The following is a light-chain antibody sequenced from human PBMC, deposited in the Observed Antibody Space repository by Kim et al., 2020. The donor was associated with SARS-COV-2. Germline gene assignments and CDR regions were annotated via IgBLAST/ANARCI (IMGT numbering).Light chain of an antibody. CDR2: GAS. J-gene: IGKJ5*01. V-gene: IGKV1-17*01. Sequence: ASVGDRVNITCRASQDIRNDLGWYQQNPGRAPKRLIYGASSLQSGVPSRFSGSGSETEFTLTISSVQPEDFATYFCLQHSTYPITFGQGTRLEIK. CDR3: LQHSTYPIT. CDR1: QDIRND.